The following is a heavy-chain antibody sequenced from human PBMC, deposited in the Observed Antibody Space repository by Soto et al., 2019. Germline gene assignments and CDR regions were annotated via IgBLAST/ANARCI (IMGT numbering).Heavy chain of an antibody. J-gene: IGHJ3*02. CDR1: GGTFSSYA. Sequence: GSSVKVSCKASGGTFSSYAISWVRQAPGQGLEWMGGIIPIFGTGNYAQKFQGRVTITADESTSTHYMEPSSLRCEVTAEYQDERLMLPLLRTDTFDIRGQGSLVTASS. V-gene: IGHV1-69*13. CDR2: IIPIFGTG. D-gene: IGHD3-10*02. CDR3: ERLMLPLLRTDTFDI.